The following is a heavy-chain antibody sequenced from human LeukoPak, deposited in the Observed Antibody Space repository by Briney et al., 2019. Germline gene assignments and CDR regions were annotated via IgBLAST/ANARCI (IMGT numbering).Heavy chain of an antibody. V-gene: IGHV3-20*04. J-gene: IGHJ4*02. D-gene: IGHD1-26*01. CDR2: INRNGGST. CDR1: GFTFDDYG. Sequence: GGSLRLCCAASGFTFDDYGMSSGRQAPGKGLEWDSGINRNGGSTSYADSVKGRFTFSRDNAKNSLHLQMSGLRAEDTALYYCARNSGANLYTYSFAYWGQGALVTVSS. CDR3: ARNSGANLYTYSFAY.